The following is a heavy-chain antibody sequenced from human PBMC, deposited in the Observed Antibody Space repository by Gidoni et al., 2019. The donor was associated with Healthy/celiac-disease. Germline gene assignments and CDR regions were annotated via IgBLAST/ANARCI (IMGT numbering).Heavy chain of an antibody. Sequence: EVQLVESGGGLVQPGGSLRLSCAASGFTFSSYWMSWVRPAPGKGREGVANIKQDGREKYYVDSVKGRFTITRDNAKNSLYLQMNSRRAEDTAVYYCANRSYSSTDDYWGQGTLVTVSS. D-gene: IGHD6-19*01. CDR2: IKQDGREK. CDR1: GFTFSSYW. J-gene: IGHJ4*02. CDR3: ANRSYSSTDDY. V-gene: IGHV3-7*03.